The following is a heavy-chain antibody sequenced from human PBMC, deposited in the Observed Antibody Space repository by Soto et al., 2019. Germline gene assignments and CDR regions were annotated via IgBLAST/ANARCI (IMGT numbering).Heavy chain of an antibody. D-gene: IGHD3-10*01. CDR1: GFAFSTFD. CDR3: ARGRSFSYDSTPPPMFDP. J-gene: IGHJ5*02. V-gene: IGHV3-13*01. CDR2: IGTLSDT. Sequence: GGSLRLSCVGSGFAFSTFDIHWVRQAPGKGLEWVSGIGTLSDTFYAASVQGRFTISRQNAKNSVYLQMNSLRAGDTAFYYCARGRSFSYDSTPPPMFDPWGQGTLVTVSS.